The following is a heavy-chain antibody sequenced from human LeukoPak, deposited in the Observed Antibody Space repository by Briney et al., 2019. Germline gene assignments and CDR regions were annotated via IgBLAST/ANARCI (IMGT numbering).Heavy chain of an antibody. Sequence: SVKVSCKASGYTFTGYYMHWVRQAPGQGLEWMGGIIPIFGTANYAQKFQGRVTITADESTSTAYMELSSLRSEDTAVYYCVRVRSIYDSSGYYSLYYFDYWGQGTLVTVSS. D-gene: IGHD3-22*01. CDR1: GYTFTGYY. CDR2: IIPIFGTA. CDR3: VRVRSIYDSSGYYSLYYFDY. J-gene: IGHJ4*02. V-gene: IGHV1-69*13.